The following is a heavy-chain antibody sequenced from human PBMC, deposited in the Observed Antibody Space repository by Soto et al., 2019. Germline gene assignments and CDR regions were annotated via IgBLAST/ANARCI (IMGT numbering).Heavy chain of an antibody. Sequence: QVQLQESGPGLVKPSGTLSLTCAVSGGSVNNDKWWSWVGQPPGKGLEWIGEIHSSGITNYNPSLKSRASIFVDKFKNQFSVKLTSVTAADTAVYFCAGQWSAGYGAFDPWGQGTLVTVSS. CDR1: GGSVNNDKW. CDR2: IHSSGIT. D-gene: IGHD3-9*01. J-gene: IGHJ5*02. CDR3: AGQWSAGYGAFDP. V-gene: IGHV4-4*02.